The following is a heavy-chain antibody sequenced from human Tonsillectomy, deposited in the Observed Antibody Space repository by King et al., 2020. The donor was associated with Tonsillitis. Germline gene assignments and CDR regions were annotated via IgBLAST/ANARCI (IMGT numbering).Heavy chain of an antibody. J-gene: IGHJ4*02. CDR2: INSDGRIT. CDR1: GFTFSSYW. D-gene: IGHD6-19*01. V-gene: IGHV3-74*01. Sequence: DVQLVESGGGLVQPGGSLRLSCAASGFTFSSYWMHWVRQAPGKGLVWVSRINSDGRITNYADSVKGRFTISRDNDKKTLYLQMNSLRAEDTALYYCARGGGAVAEYRVYWGQGTLVIVSS. CDR3: ARGGGAVAEYRVY.